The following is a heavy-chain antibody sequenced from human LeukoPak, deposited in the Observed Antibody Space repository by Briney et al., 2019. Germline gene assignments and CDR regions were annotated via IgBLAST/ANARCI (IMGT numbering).Heavy chain of an antibody. CDR2: IRYDGSNK. CDR1: GFTFSSYG. D-gene: IGHD3-22*01. Sequence: GGSLRLSCAASGFTFSSYGMHWVRQAPGKGLEWVVFIRYDGSNKYYADSVKGRFTISRDNSKNTLYLQMNSLRAEDTAVYYCARVEEDYYDSSGYPSYFDYWGQGTLVTVSS. CDR3: ARVEEDYYDSSGYPSYFDY. J-gene: IGHJ4*02. V-gene: IGHV3-30*02.